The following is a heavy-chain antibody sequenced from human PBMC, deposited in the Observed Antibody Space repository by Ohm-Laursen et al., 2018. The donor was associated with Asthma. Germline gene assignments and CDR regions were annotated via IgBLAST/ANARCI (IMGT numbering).Heavy chain of an antibody. CDR3: ARDSVTTGLD. Sequence: GTLSLTCTVSGGSISSYYWSWIRQPPGKGLEWIGYIYYTGTTNYNPSLKSRVTISVDTSKNQFSLKLSSVTAADTAVYYCARDSVTTGLDWGQGTLVTVSS. CDR1: GGSISSYY. J-gene: IGHJ4*02. D-gene: IGHD4-17*01. CDR2: IYYTGTT. V-gene: IGHV4-59*12.